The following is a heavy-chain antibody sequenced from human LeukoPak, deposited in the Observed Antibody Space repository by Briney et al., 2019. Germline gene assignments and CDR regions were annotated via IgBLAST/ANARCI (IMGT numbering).Heavy chain of an antibody. J-gene: IGHJ4*02. Sequence: PGGSLRLSCAASGFTFSSYGMQWVRQAPGKGLEWVAVIWYDGSNKYYADSVKGRFTISRDNSKNTLYLQMNSLRAEDTAVYYCARDYCSGGSCYSDYWGQGTLVTVSS. CDR1: GFTFSSYG. D-gene: IGHD2-15*01. CDR2: IWYDGSNK. V-gene: IGHV3-33*01. CDR3: ARDYCSGGSCYSDY.